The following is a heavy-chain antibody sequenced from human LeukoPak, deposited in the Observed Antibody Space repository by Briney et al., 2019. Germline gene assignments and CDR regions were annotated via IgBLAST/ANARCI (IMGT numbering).Heavy chain of an antibody. CDR3: ARQGGGWYSASTKENWFDP. D-gene: IGHD6-19*01. V-gene: IGHV4-39*01. J-gene: IGHJ5*02. Sequence: PSETLSLTCTVSGGSISSSSYYWGWIRQPPGKGLEWIGSIYYSGSTYYNPSLKSRVTISVDTSKNQFSLKLSSVTAADTAVYYCARQGGGWYSASTKENWFDPWGQGTLVTVSS. CDR2: IYYSGST. CDR1: GGSISSSSYY.